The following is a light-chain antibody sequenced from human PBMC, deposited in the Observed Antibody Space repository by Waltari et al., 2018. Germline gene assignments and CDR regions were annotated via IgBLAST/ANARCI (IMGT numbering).Light chain of an antibody. Sequence: CRASQSVGSPYLAWYQQKPGQAPRLLIYGSSSRATGIPDRFSGSGSGTDFTLSISRLEPEDFAVYYCHHYGTSSRTFGQGTKVEIK. J-gene: IGKJ1*01. CDR1: QSVGSPY. V-gene: IGKV3-20*01. CDR2: GSS. CDR3: HHYGTSSRT.